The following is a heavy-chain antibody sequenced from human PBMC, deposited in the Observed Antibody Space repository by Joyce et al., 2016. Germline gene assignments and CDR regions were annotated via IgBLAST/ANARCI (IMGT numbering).Heavy chain of an antibody. CDR3: AKVAEGSAVYFYYMDV. V-gene: IGHV3-23*01. J-gene: IGHJ6*03. Sequence: EVQLLESGGGLVQPAGSLRLSCATSGFTFSSYAMSWVRQAPGKGLGWVAVISGSGGSIYDAYSVKGRFTFSRDNSKNTLYLQMNSLRAEDTAVYYCAKVAEGSAVYFYYMDVWGKGTTVTVSS. D-gene: IGHD6-6*01. CDR2: ISGSGGSI. CDR1: GFTFSSYA.